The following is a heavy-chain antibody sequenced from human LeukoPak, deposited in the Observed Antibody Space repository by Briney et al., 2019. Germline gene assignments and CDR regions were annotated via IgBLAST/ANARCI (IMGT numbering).Heavy chain of an antibody. D-gene: IGHD3-22*01. CDR1: GGSISSYY. CDR2: ISYSGST. J-gene: IGHJ5*02. V-gene: IGHV4-59*01. CDR3: AREPGFDSSGYLNWFDP. Sequence: SETLSLTCTVSGGSISSYYWSWIRQPPGKGLEWIACISYSGSTKYNPSLKSRVTISADTSKSQLSLKLSSVTAADTAVYYCAREPGFDSSGYLNWFDPWGQGTLVTVSS.